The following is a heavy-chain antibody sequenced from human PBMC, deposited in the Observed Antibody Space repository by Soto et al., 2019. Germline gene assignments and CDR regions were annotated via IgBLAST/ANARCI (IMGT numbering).Heavy chain of an antibody. V-gene: IGHV1-8*01. J-gene: IGHJ3*02. CDR3: ASTNRLASTDGDAFDI. Sequence: GASVKVSCKASGYTFTSYDMNWVRQATGQGLEWMGWMNPNSGNTGYAQKFQGRVTMTRNTSISTAYMELSSLRSEDTAVYYCASTNRLASTDGDAFDIWGQGTMVTVSS. CDR2: MNPNSGNT. CDR1: GYTFTSYD. D-gene: IGHD3-9*01.